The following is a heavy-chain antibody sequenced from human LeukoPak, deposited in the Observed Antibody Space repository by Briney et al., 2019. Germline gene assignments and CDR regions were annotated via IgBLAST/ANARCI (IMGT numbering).Heavy chain of an antibody. D-gene: IGHD6-13*01. Sequence: SETLSLTCTVSGGSISSYYWSWIRQPPGKGLEWIGYIYYSGSTNYNPSLKSRVTISVDTSKNQFSLKLSSVTAADTAVYYCARTGYSSSWYFSAFDIWGQGTMVTVSS. V-gene: IGHV4-59*08. CDR2: IYYSGST. CDR3: ARTGYSSSWYFSAFDI. CDR1: GGSISSYY. J-gene: IGHJ3*02.